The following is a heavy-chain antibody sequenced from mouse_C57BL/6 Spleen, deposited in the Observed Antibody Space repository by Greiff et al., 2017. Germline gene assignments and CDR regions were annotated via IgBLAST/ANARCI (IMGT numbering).Heavy chain of an antibody. V-gene: IGHV1-81*01. J-gene: IGHJ4*01. CDR1: GYTFTSYG. CDR2: IYHRSGNT. Sequence: VKLQQSGAELVRPGASVKLSCKASGYTFTSYGISWVKQRPGQGLEWIGEIYHRSGNTYYNEKFKGKATLTADKSSSTAYMELRSLTSEDSAVYFCARRDYAMDYWGQGTSVTVSS. CDR3: ARRDYAMDY.